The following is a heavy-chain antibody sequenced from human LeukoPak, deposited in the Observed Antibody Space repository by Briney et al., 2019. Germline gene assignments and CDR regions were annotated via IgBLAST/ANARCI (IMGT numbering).Heavy chain of an antibody. D-gene: IGHD2-2*01. Sequence: GASVKVSCKASGGTFSSYAISWVRQAPGQGLEWMGWISAYNGNTNYAQKLQGRVTMTTDTSTSTAYMELRSLRSDDTAVYYCAREGVVVPAATHYYYYYGMDVWGQGTTVTVSS. CDR3: AREGVVVPAATHYYYYYGMDV. CDR2: ISAYNGNT. CDR1: GGTFSSYA. J-gene: IGHJ6*02. V-gene: IGHV1-18*01.